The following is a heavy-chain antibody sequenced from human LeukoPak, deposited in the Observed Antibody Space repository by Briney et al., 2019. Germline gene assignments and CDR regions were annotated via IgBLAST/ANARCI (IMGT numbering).Heavy chain of an antibody. D-gene: IGHD3-10*02. Sequence: GGSLRLSCAPSLFTFSDHYMDWVRQAPGKGLEWVGRRRNKSKSHPTEFAPSVKGRFTFSRDDSQNSLYLQMNSLRAEDTAVYYCAELGSTMNGGVWGKGTTVTISS. CDR3: AELGSTMNGGV. CDR2: RRNKSKSHPT. CDR1: LFTFSDHY. V-gene: IGHV3-72*01. J-gene: IGHJ6*04.